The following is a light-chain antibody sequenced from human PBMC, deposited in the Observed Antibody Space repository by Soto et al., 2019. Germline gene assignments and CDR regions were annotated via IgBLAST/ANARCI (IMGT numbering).Light chain of an antibody. CDR2: VEGRGSY. CDR3: ETWDSNTQV. Sequence: QTVVSPSSTSSAFPGASGKLTRTLSSGHSSHIIAWHQHQPGKAPRYLMKVEGRGSYNKGSGVPDRFSGSSSGADRYLTISNLQSEDEADYFCETWDSNTQVFGGGTKVTVL. V-gene: IGLV4-60*03. J-gene: IGLJ2*01. CDR1: SGHSSHI.